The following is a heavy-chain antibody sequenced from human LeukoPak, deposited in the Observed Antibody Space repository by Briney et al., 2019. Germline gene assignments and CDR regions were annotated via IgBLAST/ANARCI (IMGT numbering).Heavy chain of an antibody. CDR2: ISSSSSYI. CDR3: ARHYYYDSWNDY. CDR1: GFTFSSYN. V-gene: IGHV3-21*01. J-gene: IGHJ4*02. Sequence: TGGSLRLSCAASGFTFSSYNMNWVRQAPGKGLEWVSSISSSSSYIHYADSVKGRFTISRDKAKNSLYLQMNSLRAEDTAVYYCARHYYYDSWNDYWGQGTLVTVSS. D-gene: IGHD3-22*01.